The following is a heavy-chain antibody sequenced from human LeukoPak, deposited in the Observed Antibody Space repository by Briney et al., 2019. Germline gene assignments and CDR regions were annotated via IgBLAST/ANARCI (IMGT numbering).Heavy chain of an antibody. Sequence: PGGSLRLSCAASGFTFSDYYMSWIRQAPGKGLEWVAYISTSSSSTDSADSVRGRFTISRDNAKNTLFLQMDSLRAEDTAVCYCARGGRIAAAAYWGQGTLVTVSS. CDR1: GFTFSDYY. CDR3: ARGGRIAAAAY. D-gene: IGHD6-13*01. V-gene: IGHV3-11*05. J-gene: IGHJ4*02. CDR2: ISTSSSST.